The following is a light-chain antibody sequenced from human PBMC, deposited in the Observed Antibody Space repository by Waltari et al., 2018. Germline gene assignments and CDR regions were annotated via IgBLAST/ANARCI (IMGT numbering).Light chain of an antibody. V-gene: IGKV2-29*02. CDR2: EVS. CDR3: MQALHLPYS. J-gene: IGKJ2*03. Sequence: IVMTQIPDSLSVTPGQPASISCKSSQNLLHSDGKTYVYWYLQKPGQSPQLLIDEVSRRFSGVPDRCSGSGSGTDFTLKISRVEAEDVGAYYCMQALHLPYSFGQGTKLEIE. CDR1: QNLLHSDGKTY.